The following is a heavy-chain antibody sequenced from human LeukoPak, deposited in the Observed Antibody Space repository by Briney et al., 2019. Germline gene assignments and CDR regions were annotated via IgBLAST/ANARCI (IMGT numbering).Heavy chain of an antibody. CDR2: FDPEDGET. V-gene: IGHV1-24*01. D-gene: IGHD3-9*01. J-gene: IGHJ4*02. Sequence: ASVKVSCTVSGYTLTELSMHWVRQAPGKGLEWMGGFDPEDGETIYAQKFQGRVTMTEDTSTDTAYMELSSLRSEDTAVYYCAKWGPYDILTGRINWGQGTLVTVSS. CDR3: AKWGPYDILTGRIN. CDR1: GYTLTELS.